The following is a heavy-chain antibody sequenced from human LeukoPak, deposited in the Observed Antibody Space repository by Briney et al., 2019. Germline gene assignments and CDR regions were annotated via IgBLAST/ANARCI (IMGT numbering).Heavy chain of an antibody. Sequence: PSETLSLTCTVYGGSFSGYYWSWIRQPPGRGLEWIGEINHSGSINYNPSLRSRVTISVDTSKNQFSLKLSSVTAADTAVYYCARARSGKWGFDYWGQGTLVTVSS. J-gene: IGHJ4*02. CDR3: ARARSGKWGFDY. CDR1: GGSFSGYY. D-gene: IGHD1-26*01. CDR2: INHSGSI. V-gene: IGHV4-34*01.